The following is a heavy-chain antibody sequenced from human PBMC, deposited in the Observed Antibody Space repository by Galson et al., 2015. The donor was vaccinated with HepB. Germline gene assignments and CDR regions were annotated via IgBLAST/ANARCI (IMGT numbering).Heavy chain of an antibody. CDR3: ARDPTVGYSSSWYSFDY. V-gene: IGHV4-4*07. Sequence: LSLTCTVSGGSISSYYWSWIRQPAGKGLEWIGRIYTSGSTNYNPSLKSRVTMSVDTSKNQFSLKLSSVTAADTAVYYCARDPTVGYSSSWYSFDYWGQGTLVTVSS. D-gene: IGHD6-13*01. J-gene: IGHJ4*02. CDR1: GGSISSYY. CDR2: IYTSGST.